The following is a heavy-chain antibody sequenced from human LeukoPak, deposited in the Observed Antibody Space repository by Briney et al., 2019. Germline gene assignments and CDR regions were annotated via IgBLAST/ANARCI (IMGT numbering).Heavy chain of an antibody. J-gene: IGHJ4*02. CDR2: AYYESDWPR. CDR3: ARRRWGGYEGYFDF. V-gene: IGHV6-1*01. Sequence: SQTLSLTCAVSGDSVSSHSASWNWFRQSPSRGLEWLGRAYYESDWPRNYAASVEGRITINPDTSKNQLSLELNSVTPEDTAVYYCARRRWGGYEGYFDFWGQGTHVTVSS. D-gene: IGHD5-12*01. CDR1: GDSVSSHSAS.